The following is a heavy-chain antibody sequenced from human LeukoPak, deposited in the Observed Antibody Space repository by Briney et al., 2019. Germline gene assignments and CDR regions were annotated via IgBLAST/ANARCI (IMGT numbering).Heavy chain of an antibody. J-gene: IGHJ6*01. V-gene: IGHV3-23*01. Sequence: GGSLRLSCAASGFTFSGFAMSWVRRTPGKGLEWVSGISGSGDNTLYADSVKGRFTISRDNSKNTLYLEMNTLRAEDTPINYCAKRKGHRLPKDYMDVWGQGTTVTVSS. CDR1: GFTFSGFA. D-gene: IGHD2-21*02. CDR3: AKRKGHRLPKDYMDV. CDR2: ISGSGDNT.